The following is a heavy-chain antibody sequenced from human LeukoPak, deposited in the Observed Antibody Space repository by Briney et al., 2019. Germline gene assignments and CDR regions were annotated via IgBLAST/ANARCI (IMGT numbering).Heavy chain of an antibody. CDR3: AREGTVVPFDY. CDR1: GGSISSGGYY. J-gene: IGHJ4*02. Sequence: SETLSLTCTVSGGSISSGGYYWSWIRQHPGKGLEWIGYIYYSGSTYYNPSLKSRVTISVDTSKNQFSLKLSSVTAADTAVYYCAREGTVVPFDYWGQGTLVTVSS. D-gene: IGHD4-23*01. CDR2: IYYSGST. V-gene: IGHV4-31*03.